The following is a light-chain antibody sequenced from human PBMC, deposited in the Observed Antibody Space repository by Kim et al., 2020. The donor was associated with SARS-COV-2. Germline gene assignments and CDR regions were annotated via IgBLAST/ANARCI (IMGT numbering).Light chain of an antibody. CDR1: SGSIDDNY. V-gene: IGLV6-57*03. J-gene: IGLJ2*01. Sequence: GKTVTISCTRSSGSIDDNYVQWYQQRPGGVPTTVIYEDDQSPSGVSDRFSGSIDNSSNSASLTISGLGTEDEADYYCQSYNRDNVLFGGGTQLTVL. CDR3: QSYNRDNVL. CDR2: EDD.